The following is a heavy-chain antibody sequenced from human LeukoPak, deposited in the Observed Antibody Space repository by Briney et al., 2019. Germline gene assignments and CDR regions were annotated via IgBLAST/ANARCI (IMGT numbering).Heavy chain of an antibody. J-gene: IGHJ4*02. CDR3: ARGIFMIESPRPEDY. Sequence: GGSLRLSCAASGFTFSSYGMHWVRQAPGKGLEWVAVISYDGSNKYYADSVKGRFTISRDNSKNTLYLQMNSLRAEDTAVYYCARGIFMIESPRPEDYWGQGTLVTVSS. D-gene: IGHD3-22*01. CDR1: GFTFSSYG. V-gene: IGHV3-30*03. CDR2: ISYDGSNK.